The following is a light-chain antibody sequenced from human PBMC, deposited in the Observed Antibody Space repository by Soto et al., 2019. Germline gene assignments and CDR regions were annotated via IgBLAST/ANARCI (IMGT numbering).Light chain of an antibody. V-gene: IGLV2-14*01. J-gene: IGLJ1*01. Sequence: QSVLTQPASVSGSPGQSITISCTGTSSDVGGYNYVSWYQQHPGKAPKLMIYDVNNRPSGVSNRFSGSKSGNTASLTISGLQAEDEADYYWSSYTSSSTHNYVFGTGTKVNVL. CDR3: SSYTSSSTHNYV. CDR2: DVN. CDR1: SSDVGGYNY.